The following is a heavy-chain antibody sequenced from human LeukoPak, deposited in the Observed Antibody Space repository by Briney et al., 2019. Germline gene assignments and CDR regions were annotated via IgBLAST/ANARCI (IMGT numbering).Heavy chain of an antibody. V-gene: IGHV1-69*01. CDR1: GGTFSSYA. Sequence: SVKVSCKASGGTFSSYAISWVRQAPGQGLEWMGGIIPIFGTANYAQKFQGRVTITADESTSTAYMELSSLRSEDTAVYYCARAPHSDTGSYFYVDYWGQGTLVTVSS. CDR3: ARAPHSDTGSYFYVDY. D-gene: IGHD1-26*01. CDR2: IIPIFGTA. J-gene: IGHJ4*02.